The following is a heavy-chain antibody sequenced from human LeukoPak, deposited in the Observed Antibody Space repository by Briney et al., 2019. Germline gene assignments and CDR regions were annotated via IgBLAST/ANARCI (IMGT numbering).Heavy chain of an antibody. J-gene: IGHJ4*02. Sequence: ASVKVSCKASGYTFTSYYMHWVRQAPGQGLEWMGWISAYNGNTNYAQKLQGRVTMTTDTSTSTAYMELRSLRSDDTAVYYCARVEMATITQITYFDYWGQGTLVTVSS. CDR1: GYTFTSYY. CDR3: ARVEMATITQITYFDY. CDR2: ISAYNGNT. V-gene: IGHV1-18*04. D-gene: IGHD5-24*01.